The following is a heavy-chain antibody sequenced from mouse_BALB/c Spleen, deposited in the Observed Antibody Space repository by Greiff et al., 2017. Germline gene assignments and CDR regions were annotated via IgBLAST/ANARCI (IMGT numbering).Heavy chain of an antibody. V-gene: IGHV1S137*01. CDR2: ISTYYGDA. CDR1: GYTFTDYA. Sequence: QVQLKESGAELVRPGVSVKISCKGSGYTFTDYAMHWVKQSHAKSLEWIGVISTYYGDASYNQKFKGKATMTVDKSSSTAYMELARLTSEDSAIYYCARNYYGSSLYAMDYWGQGTSVTVSS. CDR3: ARNYYGSSLYAMDY. D-gene: IGHD1-1*01. J-gene: IGHJ4*01.